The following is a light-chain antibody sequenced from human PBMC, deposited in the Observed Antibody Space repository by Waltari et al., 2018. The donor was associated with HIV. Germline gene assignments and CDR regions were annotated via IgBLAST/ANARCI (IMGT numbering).Light chain of an antibody. V-gene: IGLV2-8*01. CDR2: DVT. J-gene: IGLJ2*01. CDR3: SSYADSDTPVV. Sequence: QSALAQPPSASGSAGQSVTISCTGTSSDVGAYNYVSWYQQHPGKSPKLIIYDVTKRPSGVPDRFSGSKSGNTASLTVSGLQGVDEADYYCSSYADSDTPVVFGGGTKLTVL. CDR1: SSDVGAYNY.